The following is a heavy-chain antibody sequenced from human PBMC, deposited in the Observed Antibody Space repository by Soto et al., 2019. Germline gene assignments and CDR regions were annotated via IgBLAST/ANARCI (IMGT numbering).Heavy chain of an antibody. CDR2: INDDGIST. Sequence: PWWSLRLSCEASGFTFSMCWMPWVRQVPGKGPEWVSRINDDGISTNYADSVKGRFTISRDNAKNTLYLQLNALRVEDTGVYYCTRGARPTSTGTGAFWGQGT. CDR1: GFTFSMCW. D-gene: IGHD1-1*01. J-gene: IGHJ4*02. CDR3: TRGARPTSTGTGAF. V-gene: IGHV3-74*01.